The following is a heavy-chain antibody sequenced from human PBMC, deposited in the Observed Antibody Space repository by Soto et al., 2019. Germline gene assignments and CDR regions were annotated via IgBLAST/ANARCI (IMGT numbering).Heavy chain of an antibody. CDR2: INPITGGT. Sequence: ASVKVSCKASGYTFTSYYIHWVRQAPGQGLEWMGWINPITGGTNYAPKFQGRVTMTRDTSITTAYMELSRLRSDDTAAYYCARNYYDSSDRDYLDYWGQGTPVTVSS. V-gene: IGHV1-2*02. J-gene: IGHJ4*02. CDR1: GYTFTSYY. D-gene: IGHD3-22*01. CDR3: ARNYYDSSDRDYLDY.